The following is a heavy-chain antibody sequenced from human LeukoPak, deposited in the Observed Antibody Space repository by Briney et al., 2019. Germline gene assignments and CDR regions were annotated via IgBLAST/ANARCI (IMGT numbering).Heavy chain of an antibody. J-gene: IGHJ5*02. CDR1: GGSIRSSYYY. Sequence: SETLSLTCTVSGGSIRSSYYYWGWIRQPPGKGLEWIGSIYDSGSTYYNPSLKSRVTISVDTSKNQFSLKLSSVTAADTAVYYCARDQWADYYDSSGYYTPNWFDPWGQGTLVTVSS. V-gene: IGHV4-39*07. CDR2: IYDSGST. D-gene: IGHD3-22*01. CDR3: ARDQWADYYDSSGYYTPNWFDP.